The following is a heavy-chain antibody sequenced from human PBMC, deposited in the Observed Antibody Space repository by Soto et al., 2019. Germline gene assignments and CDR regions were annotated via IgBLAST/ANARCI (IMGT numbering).Heavy chain of an antibody. J-gene: IGHJ4*02. CDR1: GGSFSGYY. Sequence: QVQLQQWGAGLLKPSETLSLTCAVYGGSFSGYYWSWIRQPPGKGLEWIGEINHSGSTNYNPSLKSRVTISVDTSKNQFSLKLSSVTAADTAVYYCARGTMVAAAFDYWGQGNLVTVSS. CDR2: INHSGST. CDR3: ARGTMVAAAFDY. V-gene: IGHV4-34*01. D-gene: IGHD2-15*01.